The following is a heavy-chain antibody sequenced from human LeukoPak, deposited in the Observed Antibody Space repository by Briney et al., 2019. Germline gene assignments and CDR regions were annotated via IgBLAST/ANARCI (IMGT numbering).Heavy chain of an antibody. Sequence: QSGGSLRLSCAASGFTVNSNYMSWVRQAPGKGLEWVAVIYSGGSTYYADSVKGRFTISRDNSKNTLYLQMNSLRAEDTAVYYCARGCSSTSCYPYWYFDLWGRGTLVTVSS. CDR3: ARGCSSTSCYPYWYFDL. J-gene: IGHJ2*01. D-gene: IGHD2-2*01. V-gene: IGHV3-66*02. CDR1: GFTVNSNY. CDR2: IYSGGST.